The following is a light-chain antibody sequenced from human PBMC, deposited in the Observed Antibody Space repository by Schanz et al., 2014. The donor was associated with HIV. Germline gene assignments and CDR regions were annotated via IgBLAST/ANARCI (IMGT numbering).Light chain of an antibody. Sequence: DIQMTQSPSTLSASVGDRVTITCRASQSISSWLAWYQQQPGKAPKLLIYKASSLESGVPSRFSGSGSGTEFTLTINSLQPDDLATYYCQQYDSYLYTFGQGTKLEIK. V-gene: IGKV1-5*03. J-gene: IGKJ2*01. CDR1: QSISSW. CDR3: QQYDSYLYT. CDR2: KAS.